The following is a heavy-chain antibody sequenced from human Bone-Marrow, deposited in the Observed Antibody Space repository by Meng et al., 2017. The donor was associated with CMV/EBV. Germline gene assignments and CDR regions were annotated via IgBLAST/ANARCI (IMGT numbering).Heavy chain of an antibody. J-gene: IGHJ6*02. Sequence: GSLRLSCTVSGGSIRSSYWSWIRQPPEKGLEWIGYIYYSGSTNYNPSLKSRVTISVDTSKNQFSLKLSSVTAADTAVYYCARDRTYYYDSSGYSYYYGMDVWGQGTTVTVSS. CDR3: ARDRTYYYDSSGYSYYYGMDV. V-gene: IGHV4-59*01. D-gene: IGHD3-22*01. CDR2: IYYSGST. CDR1: GGSIRSSY.